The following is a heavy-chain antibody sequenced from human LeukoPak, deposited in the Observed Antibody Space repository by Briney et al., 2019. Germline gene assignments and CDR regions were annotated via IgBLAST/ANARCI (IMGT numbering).Heavy chain of an antibody. V-gene: IGHV1-2*02. D-gene: IGHD2-21*02. Sequence: ASVKVSCKASGYTLTGYYMHWVRQAPGQGLGWMGRINPNSCDTNYVHKLQGRVTMTRDPVISTAYLEPRRLRYGDPAVYYWARVCGDCYGGWDSFDNWGQGTLVTVSS. CDR3: ARVCGDCYGGWDSFDN. CDR2: INPNSCDT. J-gene: IGHJ4*02. CDR1: GYTLTGYY.